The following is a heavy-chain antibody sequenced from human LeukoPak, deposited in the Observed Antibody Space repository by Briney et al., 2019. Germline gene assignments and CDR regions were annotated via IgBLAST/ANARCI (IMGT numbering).Heavy chain of an antibody. V-gene: IGHV4-39*01. CDR3: ARRDYRAWFDH. J-gene: IGHJ5*02. Sequence: SETLSLTCSVSGGSISASSHYWAWVRQPPGKGLEWIGSVYYTGRIRYNPSLKSRVTLSVDMTKNDLFLTLRSVTAADTAFYYCARRDYRAWFDHWGQGILVTVSP. CDR1: GGSISASSHY. CDR2: VYYTGRI. D-gene: IGHD2-21*01.